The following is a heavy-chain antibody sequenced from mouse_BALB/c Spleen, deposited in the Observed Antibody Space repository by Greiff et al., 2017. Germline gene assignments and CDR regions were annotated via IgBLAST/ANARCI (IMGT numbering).Heavy chain of an antibody. CDR2: ISDGGSYT. CDR3: ARSPSFDY. Sequence: EVNVVESGGGLVKPGGSLKLSCAASGFTFSDYYMYWVRQTPEKRLEWVATISDGGSYTYYPDSVKGRFTISRDNAKNNLYLQMSSLKSEDTAMYYCARSPSFDYWGQGTTLTVSS. J-gene: IGHJ2*01. CDR1: GFTFSDYY. V-gene: IGHV5-4*02.